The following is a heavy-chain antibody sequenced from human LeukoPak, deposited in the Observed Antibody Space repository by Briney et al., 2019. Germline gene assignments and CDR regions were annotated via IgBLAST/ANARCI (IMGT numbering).Heavy chain of an antibody. J-gene: IGHJ4*02. D-gene: IGHD1-26*01. Sequence: SETLSLTCTVSGGSISSYYWSWIRQPPGKGLEWIGYIYYSGSTNYNPSLKSRVTISVDTSKNQFSLKLSSVTAADTAVYYCARRVGSGSYFDYWGQGTLVTVSS. V-gene: IGHV4-59*01. CDR1: GGSISSYY. CDR2: IYYSGST. CDR3: ARRVGSGSYFDY.